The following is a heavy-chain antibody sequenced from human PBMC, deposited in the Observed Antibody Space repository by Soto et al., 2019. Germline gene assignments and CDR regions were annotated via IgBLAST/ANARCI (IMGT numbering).Heavy chain of an antibody. CDR2: LNSGGSTT. CDR3: VRGGRLAYYMDV. D-gene: IGHD3-3*02. V-gene: IGHV3-74*01. CDR1: EFTFSNHW. Sequence: EVQLVESGGGLVQPGGSLRLTCAASEFTFSNHWMHWVRQAPGEGLVWVSRLNSGGSTTNYADSVKGRFTISRDNAKNTLYLQMNSLRAEDTAVYYCVRGGRLAYYMDVLGKGATVTVSS. J-gene: IGHJ6*03.